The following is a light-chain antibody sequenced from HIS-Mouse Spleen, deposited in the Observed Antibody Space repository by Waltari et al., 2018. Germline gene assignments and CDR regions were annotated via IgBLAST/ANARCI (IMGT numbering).Light chain of an antibody. CDR3: QVWDSSSDHVV. CDR2: DDS. CDR1: NIGSKS. J-gene: IGLJ2*01. Sequence: SYVLTQPPSVSVAPGKTARLTCGGNNIGSKSVHWYQQKPGQAPGLVVYDDSDRPSGIPERVAGSNSGNTATLTISRVEAGDEADYYCQVWDSSSDHVVFGGGTKLTVL. V-gene: IGLV3-21*03.